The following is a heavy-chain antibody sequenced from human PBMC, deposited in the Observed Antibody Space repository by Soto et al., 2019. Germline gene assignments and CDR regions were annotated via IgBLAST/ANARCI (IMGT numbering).Heavy chain of an antibody. V-gene: IGHV3-21*01. CDR1: GFTFSSYS. CDR2: ISSSSSYI. D-gene: IGHD6-19*01. J-gene: IGHJ4*02. CDR3: ARDRLAVAGTNFDY. Sequence: GGSLRLSCAASGFTFSSYSMNWVRQAPGKGLEWVSSISSSSSYIYYADSVKGRFTISRDNAKNSLYLQMNSLRAEDTAVYYCARDRLAVAGTNFDYWGQGNLVTVYS.